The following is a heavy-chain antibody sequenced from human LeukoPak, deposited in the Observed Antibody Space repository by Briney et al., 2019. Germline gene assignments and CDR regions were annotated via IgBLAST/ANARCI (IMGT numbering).Heavy chain of an antibody. CDR2: ISGSGGST. J-gene: IGHJ4*02. D-gene: IGHD3-22*01. V-gene: IGHV3-23*01. CDR3: AKDSTYYYDSSGYRYFDY. Sequence: GGSLRLSCAASGFTFSSYAMSWVRQAPGKGLEWVSAISGSGGSTYYADSVKGRFTISRDNSKNTLYLQMNSLRAEDTAVYYCAKDSTYYYDSSGYRYFDYWGQGTLVTVSS. CDR1: GFTFSSYA.